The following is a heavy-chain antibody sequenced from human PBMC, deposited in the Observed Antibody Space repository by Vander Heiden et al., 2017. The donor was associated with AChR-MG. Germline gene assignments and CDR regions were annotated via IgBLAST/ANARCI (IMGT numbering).Heavy chain of an antibody. J-gene: IGHJ4*02. CDR1: GGTFSSYA. CDR2: IIPIFGTA. CDR3: ARARGDSSGYYTPPWGY. Sequence: QVQLVQSGAEVKKPGSSVKVSCKASGGTFSSYAISWVRQGPGKGRGWMGGIIPIFGTANYAQKFQGRVTITADKSTSTAYMELSNLRSEDTAVYYCARARGDSSGYYTPPWGYWGQGTLVTVSS. V-gene: IGHV1-69*06. D-gene: IGHD3-22*01.